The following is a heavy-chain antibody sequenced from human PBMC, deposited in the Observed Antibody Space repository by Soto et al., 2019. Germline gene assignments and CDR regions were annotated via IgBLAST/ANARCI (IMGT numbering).Heavy chain of an antibody. Sequence: PSETLSLTCTVSGGSISSGDYYWSWIRQPPGKGLEWIGYIYYSGSTYYNPSLKSRVTISVDTSKNQFSLKLSSVTAADTAVYYCARAYYDSSTGGAFDIWGQGTMVTVPS. CDR1: GGSISSGDYY. V-gene: IGHV4-30-4*01. J-gene: IGHJ3*02. CDR3: ARAYYDSSTGGAFDI. D-gene: IGHD3-22*01. CDR2: IYYSGST.